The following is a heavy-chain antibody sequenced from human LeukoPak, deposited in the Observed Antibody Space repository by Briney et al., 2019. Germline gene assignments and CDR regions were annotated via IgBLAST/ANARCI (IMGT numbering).Heavy chain of an antibody. Sequence: GGSLRLSCAASGFTFSSYAMHWVRQAPGKGLEYVSAISSNGGSTYYANSVKGRFTISRDNSKNTLYLQMGSLRAEDMAVYYCAREGCSGGSCNNDYWGQGTLVTVSS. CDR2: ISSNGGST. CDR3: AREGCSGGSCNNDY. V-gene: IGHV3-64*01. D-gene: IGHD2-15*01. CDR1: GFTFSSYA. J-gene: IGHJ4*02.